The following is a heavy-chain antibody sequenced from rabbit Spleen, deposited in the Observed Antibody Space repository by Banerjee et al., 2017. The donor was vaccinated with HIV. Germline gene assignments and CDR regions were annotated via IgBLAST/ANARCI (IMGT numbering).Heavy chain of an antibody. J-gene: IGHJ6*01. D-gene: IGHD4-1*01. CDR3: ARDLAGVIGWNFSL. V-gene: IGHV1S40*01. CDR1: GFSFSSSDY. CDR2: IAGSSSGFT. Sequence: QSLEESGGGLVQPEGSLALTCKASGFSFSSSDYICWVRQAPGKGLEWISCIAGSSSGFTYYATWAKGRFTISKTSSTTVTLQMTSLTAADTATYFCARDLAGVIGWNFSLWGPGTLVTVS.